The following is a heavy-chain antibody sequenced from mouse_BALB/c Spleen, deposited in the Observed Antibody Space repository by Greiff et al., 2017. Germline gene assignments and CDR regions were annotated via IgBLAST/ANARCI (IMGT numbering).Heavy chain of an antibody. Sequence: VKLMESGPGLVAPSQSLSITCTVSGFSLTGYGVNWVRQPPGKGLEWLGMIWGDGSTDYNSALKSRLSISKDNSKSQVFLKMNSLQTDDTARYYCARETTVVANAMDYWGQGTSVTVSS. CDR3: ARETTVVANAMDY. CDR1: GFSLTGYG. D-gene: IGHD1-1*01. CDR2: IWGDGST. V-gene: IGHV2-6-7*01. J-gene: IGHJ4*01.